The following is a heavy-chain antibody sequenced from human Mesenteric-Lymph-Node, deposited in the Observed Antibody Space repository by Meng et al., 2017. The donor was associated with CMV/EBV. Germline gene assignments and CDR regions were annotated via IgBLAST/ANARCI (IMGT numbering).Heavy chain of an antibody. CDR3: ARDYYSPPPGVVTGVGY. V-gene: IGHV1-18*01. CDR2: ISAYNGNT. J-gene: IGHJ4*02. Sequence: ASVKVSCKASGYTFTSYGISWVRQAPGQGLEWMGWISAYNGNTNYAQKLQGRVTMTTDTSTSTAYMELRSLRSDDTAVDYCARDYYSPPPGVVTGVGYWGQGTLVTVSS. CDR1: GYTFTSYG. D-gene: IGHD3-3*01.